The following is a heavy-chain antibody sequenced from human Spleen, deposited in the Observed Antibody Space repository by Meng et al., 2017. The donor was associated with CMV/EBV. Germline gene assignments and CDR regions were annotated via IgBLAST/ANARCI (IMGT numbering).Heavy chain of an antibody. D-gene: IGHD6-6*01. CDR1: GYVSSCSYY. CDR2: IYYSGST. Sequence: GYVSSCSYYWSWIRQPPGKGLEWIGYIYYSGSTNYNPSLKSRVTISVDTSKNQFSLKLSSVTAADTAVYYCAREVDDSSSPFCFDYWGQGTLVTVSS. V-gene: IGHV4-61*01. CDR3: AREVDDSSSPFCFDY. J-gene: IGHJ4*02.